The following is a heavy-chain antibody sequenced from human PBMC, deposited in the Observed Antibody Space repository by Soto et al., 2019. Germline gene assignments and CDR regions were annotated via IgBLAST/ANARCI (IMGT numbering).Heavy chain of an antibody. V-gene: IGHV5-51*01. D-gene: IGHD3-16*01. CDR3: AREFQMIRDLFDI. J-gene: IGHJ3*02. CDR2: IYPNDSSI. Sequence: GESLKISCQGSGYRFTSYWIAWVRQMPGKGLEWMGIIYPNDSSIRYRPSFQGQVTISVDKSLSTAYLQWSSLKASDTAMYYCAREFQMIRDLFDIWGQGTMVTVSS. CDR1: GYRFTSYW.